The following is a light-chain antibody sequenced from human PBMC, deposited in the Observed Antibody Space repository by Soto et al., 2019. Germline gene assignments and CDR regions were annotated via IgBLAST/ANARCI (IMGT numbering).Light chain of an antibody. CDR1: QSVSVN. Sequence: EIVMTQPPGTLSVSPGERATLSCRASQSVSVNLAWYQQKPGQAPRLLIYGVSTRATGIPARFSGSESGTEFTLTISSLQSEDFAVYYCQQYNDWPFTFGPGTKVDI. CDR3: QQYNDWPFT. V-gene: IGKV3-15*01. J-gene: IGKJ3*01. CDR2: GVS.